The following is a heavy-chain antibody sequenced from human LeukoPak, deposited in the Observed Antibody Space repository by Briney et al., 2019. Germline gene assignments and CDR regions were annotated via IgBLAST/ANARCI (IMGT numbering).Heavy chain of an antibody. D-gene: IGHD1-26*01. J-gene: IGHJ4*02. CDR1: GFTFSGYA. Sequence: GGSLRLSCAASGFTFSGYAMHWVRQAPGKGLEWVAVISIDGNNKYYADSVKGRFTISRDNSKNTLYLQMNSLRAEDTAVYYCARDKGGSYGVFDYWGQGTLVTISS. V-gene: IGHV3-30*04. CDR2: ISIDGNNK. CDR3: ARDKGGSYGVFDY.